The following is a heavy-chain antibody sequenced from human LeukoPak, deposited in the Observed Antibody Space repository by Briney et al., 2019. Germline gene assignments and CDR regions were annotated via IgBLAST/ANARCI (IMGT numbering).Heavy chain of an antibody. V-gene: IGHV5-51*01. D-gene: IGHD5-12*01. CDR2: IYPGDSDT. Sequence: GESLKISCKGSGYSFTSYWIGWVRQMPGKGLGWMGIIYPGDSDTRYSPSFQGQVTISADKSISTAYLQWSSLKASDTAMYYCARQRPGYSGYDSFDYWGQGILVTVSS. J-gene: IGHJ4*02. CDR1: GYSFTSYW. CDR3: ARQRPGYSGYDSFDY.